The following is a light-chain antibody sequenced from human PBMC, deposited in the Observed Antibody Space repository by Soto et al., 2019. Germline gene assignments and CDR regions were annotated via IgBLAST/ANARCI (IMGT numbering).Light chain of an antibody. CDR2: DAS. Sequence: DFQMTHSPSTLSASVGYIVTITFRAGQSISSWLAWYQQKPGKAPKLLIYDASTLENGVPSRFSGSGSGTEFTLTISSLQPDDSATYYCQKYNSYSTKFGQGTKVDIK. CDR1: QSISSW. J-gene: IGKJ1*01. V-gene: IGKV1-5*01. CDR3: QKYNSYSTK.